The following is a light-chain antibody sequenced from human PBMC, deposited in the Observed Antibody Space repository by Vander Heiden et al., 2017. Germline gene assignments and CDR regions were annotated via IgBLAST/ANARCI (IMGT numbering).Light chain of an antibody. CDR1: QSISIS. J-gene: IGKJ2*01. Sequence: DIQMTQSPSTLSASAGDRVTITCRASQSISISLAWYQQKPGQAPNLLIYKASNIETGVPSRFSGSGSGTDFTLTISSLQPEDVATYYCQHYNNFPYTFGQGTKLEIK. CDR2: KAS. V-gene: IGKV1-5*03. CDR3: QHYNNFPYT.